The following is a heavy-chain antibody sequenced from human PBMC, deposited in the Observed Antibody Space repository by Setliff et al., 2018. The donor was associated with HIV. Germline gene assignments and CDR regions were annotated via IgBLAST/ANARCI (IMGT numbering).Heavy chain of an antibody. CDR3: VRDRGYSTYEY. CDR1: GFIFSDYW. Sequence: VGSLRLSCVPSGFIFSDYWMAWVRQAPGKGLEWVANMNQDGTEINYVDSVKGRFSISRDDARKSLYLQMNSLRVDDTGLYYCVRDRGYSTYEYWGQGTQVTVSS. V-gene: IGHV3-7*01. J-gene: IGHJ4*02. D-gene: IGHD2-8*01. CDR2: MNQDGTEI.